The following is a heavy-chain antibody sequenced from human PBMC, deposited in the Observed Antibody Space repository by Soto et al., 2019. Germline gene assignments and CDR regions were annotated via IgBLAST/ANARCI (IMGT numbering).Heavy chain of an antibody. CDR1: GGSISSYY. CDR2: IYYSGST. Sequence: SETLSLTCTVSGGSISSYYWSWIRQPPGKGLEWIGYIYYSGSTNYNPSLKSRVTISVDTSKNQFSLKLSSVTAADTAVYYCARAIHHDFWSGYYAHYYYYGMDVWGQGTTVTVSS. CDR3: ARAIHHDFWSGYYAHYYYYGMDV. D-gene: IGHD3-3*01. V-gene: IGHV4-59*01. J-gene: IGHJ6*02.